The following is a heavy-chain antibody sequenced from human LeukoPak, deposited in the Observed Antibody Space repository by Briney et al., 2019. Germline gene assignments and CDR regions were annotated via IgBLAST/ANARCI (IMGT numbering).Heavy chain of an antibody. J-gene: IGHJ6*02. CDR1: GGSISNYY. V-gene: IGHV4-59*01. CDR2: IYYSGST. Sequence: SQTLSLTCTVSGGSISNYYWSWIRQPPGKGLEWIGYIYYSGSTNYNPSLKSRVTISVDTSKNQFSLKLSSVTAADTAVYYCARDAYYGSGSYYNPANGMDVWGQGTTVTVSS. D-gene: IGHD3-10*01. CDR3: ARDAYYGSGSYYNPANGMDV.